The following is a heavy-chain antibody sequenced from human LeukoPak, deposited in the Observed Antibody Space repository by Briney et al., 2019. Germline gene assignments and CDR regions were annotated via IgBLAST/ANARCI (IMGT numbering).Heavy chain of an antibody. CDR2: INPTSGSE. J-gene: IGHJ4*02. D-gene: IGHD4-23*01. CDR1: GCTITGYY. CDR3: ARAQTDYGGNSGALRY. V-gene: IGHV1-2*06. Sequence: ASVQVSCRASGCTITGYYLHWWGHPPGQGLEGMGRINPTSGSENYSHKFQGRVTMTRDTSISTAYMELSRLRSDDTAVYYCARAQTDYGGNSGALRYWGQGTLVTVSS.